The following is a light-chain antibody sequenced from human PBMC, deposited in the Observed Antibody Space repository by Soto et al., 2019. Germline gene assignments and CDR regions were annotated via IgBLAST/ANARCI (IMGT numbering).Light chain of an antibody. J-gene: IGLJ1*01. CDR2: EVS. V-gene: IGLV2-18*02. CDR3: SSYTTSNTYV. Sequence: QSALTQPPSVSGSPGQSVTIHCSGSRSDVGSFSRVSWYQQPPGTAPQLIIYEVSYRPSGVPDRFSGSKSGNTASQTISGLLAEDEADYYCSSYTTSNTYVFGTGTTLTVL. CDR1: RSDVGSFSR.